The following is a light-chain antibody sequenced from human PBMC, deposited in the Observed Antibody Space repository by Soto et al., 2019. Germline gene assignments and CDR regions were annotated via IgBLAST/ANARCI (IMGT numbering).Light chain of an antibody. CDR3: QHFYPTPPVT. CDR1: QSISNS. V-gene: IGKV1-39*01. Sequence: DIQLTQSPCPLSASVGDRVPITCRASQSISNSLNWYQQRPGRAPKLLIYAASTLQSGVPSRFSGSGSGTDFTLTVSNLQPEDFATYYCQHFYPTPPVTFGQGTRLE. CDR2: AAS. J-gene: IGKJ5*01.